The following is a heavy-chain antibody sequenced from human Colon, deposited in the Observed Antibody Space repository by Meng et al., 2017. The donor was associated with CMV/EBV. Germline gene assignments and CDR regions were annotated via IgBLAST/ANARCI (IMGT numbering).Heavy chain of an antibody. D-gene: IGHD2-21*01. CDR1: GFTFSNYW. V-gene: IGHV3-7*01. Sequence: GESLKISWAGSGFTFSNYWMSWVRQAPGKGLEWVANIRQDESEKYYVDSVKGRFTISRDNAKNSVYLQMNSLRPEDTAVYYCARDRDHIPQDGYYDMDVWGQGTTVTVSS. CDR3: ARDRDHIPQDGYYDMDV. J-gene: IGHJ6*02. CDR2: IRQDESEK.